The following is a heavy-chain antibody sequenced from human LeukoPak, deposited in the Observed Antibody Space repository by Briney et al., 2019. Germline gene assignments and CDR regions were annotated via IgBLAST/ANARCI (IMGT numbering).Heavy chain of an antibody. CDR1: GYTFTSYD. V-gene: IGHV1-8*01. J-gene: IGHJ6*03. CDR3: ALRGYSYGPPYYYYYYMDV. Sequence: ASVKVSCKASGYTFTSYDINWVRQATGQGLEWMGWMNPNSGNTGYAQKFQGRVTMTRNTSISTAYMELSSLRSEDTAVYYCALRGYSYGPPYYYYYYMDVWGKGTTVTVSS. D-gene: IGHD5-18*01. CDR2: MNPNSGNT.